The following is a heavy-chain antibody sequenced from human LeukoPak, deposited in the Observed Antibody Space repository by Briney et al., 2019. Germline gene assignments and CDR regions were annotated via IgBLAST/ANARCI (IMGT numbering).Heavy chain of an antibody. CDR1: GGSISSHY. Sequence: SETLSLTCTVSGGSISSHYWSWIRQPPGEGLECIGYISYSGSTNYNPSLKSRVTISVDTSKNQFSLRLSSVTATDTAVYYCARGKLDYDSSAYYPFDYWGQGTLVTVSS. D-gene: IGHD3-22*01. CDR3: ARGKLDYDSSAYYPFDY. CDR2: ISYSGST. V-gene: IGHV4-59*11. J-gene: IGHJ4*02.